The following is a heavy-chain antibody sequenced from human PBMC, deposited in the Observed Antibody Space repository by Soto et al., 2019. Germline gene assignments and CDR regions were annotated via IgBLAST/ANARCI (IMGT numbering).Heavy chain of an antibody. D-gene: IGHD1-26*01. J-gene: IGHJ4*02. CDR3: AKDLMWELLVGLDY. CDR2: ISYDGSNK. V-gene: IGHV3-30*18. Sequence: QVQLVESGGGVVQPGRSLRLSCAASGFTSSSYGMHWVRQAPGKGLEWVAVISYDGSNKYYADSVKGRFTISRDNSKNTLYLQMNSLRAEDTAVYYCAKDLMWELLVGLDYWGQGTLVTVSS. CDR1: GFTSSSYG.